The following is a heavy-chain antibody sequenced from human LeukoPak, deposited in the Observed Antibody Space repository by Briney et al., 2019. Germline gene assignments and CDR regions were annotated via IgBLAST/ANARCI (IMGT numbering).Heavy chain of an antibody. CDR3: ARSLHYYDNSGLFIQY. CDR2: ISSNNGNT. Sequence: PGASVKVSCKASGYTFTRYGFSWVRQAPGQGLEWMGWISSNNGNTKYAQKLQGRVTMTADTTTSTAYMELRSLRSDDTAVYYCARSLHYYDNSGLFIQYWGQGTLVTVSS. J-gene: IGHJ1*01. D-gene: IGHD3-22*01. CDR1: GYTFTRYG. V-gene: IGHV1-18*01.